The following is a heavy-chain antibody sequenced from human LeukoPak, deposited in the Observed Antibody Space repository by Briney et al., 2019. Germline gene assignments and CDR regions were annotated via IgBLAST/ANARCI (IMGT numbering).Heavy chain of an antibody. Sequence: GRSLRLSCGASGITFNNAWMTWVRQAPGKGLEWVGRIKSKTDGGTTDYAAPVKGRFTISRDDSKNMLYLQMNSLKTEDTAVYYCATERHTSGWYDASDIWGQGTMVIVSS. CDR3: ATERHTSGWYDASDI. CDR2: IKSKTDGGTT. V-gene: IGHV3-15*01. CDR1: GITFNNAW. D-gene: IGHD6-19*01. J-gene: IGHJ3*02.